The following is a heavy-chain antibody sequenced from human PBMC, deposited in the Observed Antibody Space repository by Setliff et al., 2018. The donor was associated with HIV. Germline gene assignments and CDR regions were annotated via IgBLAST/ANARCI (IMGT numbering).Heavy chain of an antibody. CDR1: GGSFSRYY. D-gene: IGHD2-2*01. Sequence: SETLSLTCAVYGGSFSRYYWNWIRQSPGKGLEWIGEINHSGSTNYNPSLKSRVTISVDTSKSQFSLKLSSVTAADTAVYYCARTRGYCSKTSCYALRGPDYWGQGTLVTVSS. CDR2: INHSGST. J-gene: IGHJ4*02. V-gene: IGHV4-34*01. CDR3: ARTRGYCSKTSCYALRGPDY.